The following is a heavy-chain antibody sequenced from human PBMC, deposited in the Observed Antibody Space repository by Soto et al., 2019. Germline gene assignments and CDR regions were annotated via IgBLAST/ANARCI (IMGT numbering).Heavy chain of an antibody. D-gene: IGHD3-22*01. J-gene: IGHJ4*02. V-gene: IGHV4-4*07. CDR3: ASTGGDSGYYY. CDR2: IYSSGST. CDR1: GGSISSYY. Sequence: SETLSLTCTVSGGSISSYYWSWIRQPAGKGLEWIGRIYSSGSTNYNPSLKSRVTMSVDTSKNQFSLKLSSVTAADTAVHYCASTGGDSGYYYWGQGTPVTVSS.